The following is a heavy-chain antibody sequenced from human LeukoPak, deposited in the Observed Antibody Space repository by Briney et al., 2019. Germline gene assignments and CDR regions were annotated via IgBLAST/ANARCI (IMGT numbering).Heavy chain of an antibody. CDR2: INPSGGST. J-gene: IGHJ4*02. CDR1: GYTFTSYY. D-gene: IGHD3-10*01. CDR3: ARARRRGGSGSLYDY. V-gene: IGHV1-46*01. Sequence: ASVKVSCKASGYTFTSYYMHWVRQAPGQGLEWMGIINPSGGSTSYAQKFQGRVTMTRDTSTSTVYMELSSLRSEDTAVYYCARARRRGGSGSLYDYWGQGTLVTVSS.